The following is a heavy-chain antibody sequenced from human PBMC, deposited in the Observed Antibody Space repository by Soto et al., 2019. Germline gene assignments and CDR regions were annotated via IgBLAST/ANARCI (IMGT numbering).Heavy chain of an antibody. CDR1: GGTFSSYT. CDR2: IIPILGIA. V-gene: IGHV1-69*04. CDR3: ARDLASGAEYDDAFDI. J-gene: IGHJ3*02. D-gene: IGHD3-10*01. Sequence: ASVKVSCKASGGTFSSYTISWVRQAPGQGLEWMGRIIPILGIANYAQKFQGRVTITADKSTSTAYMELSSLRSEDTAVYYCARDLASGAEYDDAFDIWGQGTMVTVSS.